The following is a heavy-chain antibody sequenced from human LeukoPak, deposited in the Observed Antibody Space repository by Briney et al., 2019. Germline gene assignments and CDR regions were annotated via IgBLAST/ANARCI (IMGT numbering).Heavy chain of an antibody. CDR3: AKGKGYSSSWYHIDY. V-gene: IGHV3-48*04. J-gene: IGHJ4*02. CDR1: GFTFSTFS. Sequence: GGSLRLSCAASGFTFSTFSMNWVRQAPGKGLEWVSYISSSGSTIYYADSVKGRFTISRDNAKNALYMQMKSLRAEDTAVYYWAKGKGYSSSWYHIDYWGQGTLVTVSS. D-gene: IGHD6-13*01. CDR2: ISSSGSTI.